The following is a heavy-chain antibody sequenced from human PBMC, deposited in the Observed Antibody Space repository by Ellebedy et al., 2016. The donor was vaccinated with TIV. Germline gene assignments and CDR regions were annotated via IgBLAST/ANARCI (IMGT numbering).Heavy chain of an antibody. CDR1: RYNFTNYW. Sequence: PGGSLRLSCKDSRYNFTNYWIGWVRQMPGKGLEWMGIINPGDSDTRYSPSFQGQVTISADKSTSTAYLQWSSLKSSDTAMYYCARLGNIVLVPAAMGPALRPYYFDYWGQGTLVTVSS. J-gene: IGHJ4*02. V-gene: IGHV5-51*01. CDR3: ARLGNIVLVPAAMGPALRPYYFDY. D-gene: IGHD2-2*01. CDR2: INPGDSDT.